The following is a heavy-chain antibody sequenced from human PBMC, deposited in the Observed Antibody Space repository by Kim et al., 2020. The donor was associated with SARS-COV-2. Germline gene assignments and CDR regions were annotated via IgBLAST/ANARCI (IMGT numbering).Heavy chain of an antibody. CDR3: ARGGYSYGYYYYGMDV. Sequence: SLKRRVTISVDTSKNQFSLKLSSVTAADTAVYYCARGGYSYGYYYYGMDVWGQGTTVTVSS. J-gene: IGHJ6*02. V-gene: IGHV4-59*09. D-gene: IGHD5-18*01.